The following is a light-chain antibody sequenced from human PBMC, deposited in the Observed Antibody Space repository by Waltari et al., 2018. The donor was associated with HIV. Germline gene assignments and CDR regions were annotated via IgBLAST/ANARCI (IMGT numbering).Light chain of an antibody. J-gene: IGLJ2*01. CDR1: KLGDTY. CDR3: QAWDSSSAVV. CDR2: QNS. V-gene: IGLV3-1*01. Sequence: SYELTQPPSVSVSPGQTASITCSGDKLGDTYASWYQQTPGQSPVLVIYQNSKRPSGIPERFSGSNSGDTATLTISGTQAVDEADYYCQAWDSSSAVVFGGGTKLTVL.